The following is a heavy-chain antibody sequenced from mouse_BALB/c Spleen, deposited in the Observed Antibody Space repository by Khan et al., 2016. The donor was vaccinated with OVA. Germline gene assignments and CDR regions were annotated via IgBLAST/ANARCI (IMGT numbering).Heavy chain of an antibody. CDR2: INTHSGVP. CDR3: ARGGAAYNRNDGGAMEY. CDR1: GYTFTTSG. Sequence: QIQLVQSGPELKKPGETVRISCKASGYTFTTSGIQWVQKMPGKGLKWIGWINTHSGVPKYAEDFKGRFAFSLEISVSTAYLQITNLTYEDTATYCCARGGAAYNRNDGGAMEYWGQGTSVTVSS. J-gene: IGHJ4*01. V-gene: IGHV9-4*02. D-gene: IGHD2-14*01.